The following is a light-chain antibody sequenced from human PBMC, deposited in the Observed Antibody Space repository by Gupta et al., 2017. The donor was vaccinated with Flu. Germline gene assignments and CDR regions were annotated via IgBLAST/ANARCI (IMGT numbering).Light chain of an antibody. Sequence: EVVLTQSPDFQSVAPKEKVIITCRASQNIGRSLHWYQQKPDQSPKVLIKYASQSFSGVPSRFSGSGSGTEFTLSINSLEPEDAATYYCHQGRSFPHTFGQGTKLEIK. V-gene: IGKV6-21*01. J-gene: IGKJ2*01. CDR1: QNIGRS. CDR2: YAS. CDR3: HQGRSFPHT.